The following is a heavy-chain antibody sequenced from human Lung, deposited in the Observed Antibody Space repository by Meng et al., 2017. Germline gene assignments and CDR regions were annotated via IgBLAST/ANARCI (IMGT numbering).Heavy chain of an antibody. CDR1: GFTFSNAY. D-gene: IGHD5-12*01. CDR2: IKSKPDGETI. V-gene: IGHV3-15*01. CDR3: SGHIDY. Sequence: ELQLVESGGGLLKPGGSLRLSCEGSGFTFSNAYMTWVRQVPGKRLEWVGRIKSKPDGETIDYAAPVKGGFTISRDDSKNTVYLQMNSLKTEDTAVYYCSGHIDYWGQGTLVTVSS. J-gene: IGHJ4*02.